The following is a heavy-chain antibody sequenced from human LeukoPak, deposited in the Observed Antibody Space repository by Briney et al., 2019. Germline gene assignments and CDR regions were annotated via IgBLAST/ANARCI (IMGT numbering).Heavy chain of an antibody. V-gene: IGHV4-31*03. CDR1: GGSISDAAYY. J-gene: IGHJ3*02. CDR2: IYYSGST. Sequence: SQTLSLTCTVSGGSISDAAYYWSWIRQHPGEGLKWIGYIYYSGSTYYNPSLKSRVTISVDTSKNQFSLKLSSVTAADTAVYYCARDACSSTSCYIRNAFDIWGQGTMVTVSS. CDR3: ARDACSSTSCYIRNAFDI. D-gene: IGHD2-2*02.